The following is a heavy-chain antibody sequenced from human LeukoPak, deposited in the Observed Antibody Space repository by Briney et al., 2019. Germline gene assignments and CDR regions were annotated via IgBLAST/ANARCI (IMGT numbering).Heavy chain of an antibody. Sequence: GGSLRLSCAASGFTFSSYDMSWVRQAPGKGLEWVSTISVSGSSTYYADSVKGHFTISRDNSKNTLYLQMNSLRAEDTAVYYCATKDGYNLNFDLWGRGTLVTVSS. J-gene: IGHJ2*01. D-gene: IGHD5-24*01. V-gene: IGHV3-23*01. CDR3: ATKDGYNLNFDL. CDR1: GFTFSSYD. CDR2: ISVSGSST.